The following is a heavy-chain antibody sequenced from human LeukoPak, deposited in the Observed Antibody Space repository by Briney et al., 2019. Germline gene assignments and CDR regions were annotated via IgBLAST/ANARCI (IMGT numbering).Heavy chain of an antibody. D-gene: IGHD7-27*01. V-gene: IGHV1-2*02. CDR2: INPNSGDT. J-gene: IGHJ4*02. CDR3: ARDPTRGDLSVY. Sequence: ASVKVSCKASGYTFTGYYIHWVRQAPGQGLEWMGWINPNSGDTNYARKFQGRVTMTRDTSINTAYMELSRLRSDDTAVYYCARDPTRGDLSVYWGQGTLVTVSS. CDR1: GYTFTGYY.